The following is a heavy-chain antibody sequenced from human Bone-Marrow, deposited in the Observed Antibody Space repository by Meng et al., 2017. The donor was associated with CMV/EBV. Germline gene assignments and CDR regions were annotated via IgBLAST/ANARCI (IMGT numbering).Heavy chain of an antibody. D-gene: IGHD1-7*01. Sequence: GGSLRLSCAASGFTFDDYGMSWVRQAPGKGLEWISGINWNGGSTTYADSVKGRFTISRDNSKNTLYLQMNSLRAEDTAVYYCATYNWNYASHYWGQGTLVTVSS. CDR3: ATYNWNYASHY. CDR2: INWNGGST. CDR1: GFTFDDYG. V-gene: IGHV3-20*04. J-gene: IGHJ4*02.